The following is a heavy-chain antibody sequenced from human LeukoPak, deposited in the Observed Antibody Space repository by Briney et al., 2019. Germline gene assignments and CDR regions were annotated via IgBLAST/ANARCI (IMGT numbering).Heavy chain of an antibody. CDR2: INHSGST. Sequence: SETLSLTCAVYDGSFSGSYWSWIRQPPGKGLEWIGEINHSGSTNYNPSLKSRVTISVDTSKNQFSLKLNYVTAADTAVYYCARGRNDILTGKNFDYWGQGTLVTVSS. J-gene: IGHJ4*02. CDR1: DGSFSGSY. D-gene: IGHD3-9*01. V-gene: IGHV4-34*01. CDR3: ARGRNDILTGKNFDY.